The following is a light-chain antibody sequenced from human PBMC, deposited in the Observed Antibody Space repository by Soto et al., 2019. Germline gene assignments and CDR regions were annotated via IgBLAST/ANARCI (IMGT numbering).Light chain of an antibody. CDR2: DAS. J-gene: IGKJ5*01. Sequence: EIVLKQSPGTLSLSPGERATLSCRTSQTVSSTYFAWYQQRPGQAPRLLFYDASTRATGIPDRFSCSGSQRDFTLTISRLEPEDSAIYYCQQFGSSPITFGQGTRLEVK. V-gene: IGKV3-20*01. CDR3: QQFGSSPIT. CDR1: QTVSSTY.